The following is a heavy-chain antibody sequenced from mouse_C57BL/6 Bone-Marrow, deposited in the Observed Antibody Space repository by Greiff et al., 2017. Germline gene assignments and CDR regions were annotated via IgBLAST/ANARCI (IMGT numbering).Heavy chain of an antibody. Sequence: VQLQQSGAELVKPGASVKLSCTASGFNFKDYYMHWVKQRPEQGLEWIGRIDPDDGDTEYAPKFQGKATMTADTSSNTTYLQLRSLTSEDTAVYYCATTPGGDYWGQGTTLTVSS. V-gene: IGHV14-1*01. CDR1: GFNFKDYY. CDR3: ATTPGGDY. J-gene: IGHJ2*01. CDR2: IDPDDGDT.